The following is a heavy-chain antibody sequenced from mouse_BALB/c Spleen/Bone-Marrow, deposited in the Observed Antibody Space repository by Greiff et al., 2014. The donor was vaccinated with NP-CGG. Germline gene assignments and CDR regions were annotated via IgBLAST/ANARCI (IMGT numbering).Heavy chain of an antibody. J-gene: IGHJ1*01. CDR2: INPAIGDP. CDR3: ARTVWSFDV. Sequence: EVQLVEPGAELVKPGASVKLSCPAFGFNIKATYMHWVKQRPEQGLEWIGRINPAIGDPKYDPKFQGKARITADTSSNTDFMRLRSLASEDYDVYCCARTVWSFDVWGAGTTVTVSS. CDR1: GFNIKATY. V-gene: IGHV14-3*02.